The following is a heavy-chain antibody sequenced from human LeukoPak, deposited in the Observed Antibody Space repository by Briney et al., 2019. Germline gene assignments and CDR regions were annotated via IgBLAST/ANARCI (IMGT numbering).Heavy chain of an antibody. CDR2: IIPIIGIT. CDR3: ARELTDTHTVTMDY. CDR1: GGTFSSNA. D-gene: IGHD4-11*01. J-gene: IGHJ4*02. V-gene: IGHV1-69*04. Sequence: SVKVSCKASGGTFSSNAISWVRRAPGQGLEWMGRIIPIIGITNYAQKFQGRVTITADKSTSTAYMELSSLRSEDTAVYYCARELTDTHTVTMDYWGQGALVTVSS.